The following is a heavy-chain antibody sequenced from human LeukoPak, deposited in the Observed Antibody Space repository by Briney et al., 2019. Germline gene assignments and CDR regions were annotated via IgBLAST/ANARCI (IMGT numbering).Heavy chain of an antibody. Sequence: GGSLRLSCAASGFTFISHAMTWVRQAPGKGLEWVSAISGSGDSAYYADSVKGRFTISRDNSKNTLYLQMNSLRAEDTAVYYCAKGRRFGQFFDYWGQGTLVTVSS. CDR1: GFTFISHA. CDR2: ISGSGDSA. J-gene: IGHJ4*02. V-gene: IGHV3-23*01. D-gene: IGHD3-10*01. CDR3: AKGRRFGQFFDY.